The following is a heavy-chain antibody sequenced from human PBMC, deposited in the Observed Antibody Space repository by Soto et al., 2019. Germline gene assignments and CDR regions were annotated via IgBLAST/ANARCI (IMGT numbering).Heavy chain of an antibody. V-gene: IGHV3-74*01. J-gene: IGHJ4*02. CDR1: GFTFSSYW. CDR3: VCFECGRTAVVTTMETNGY. Sequence: GGSLRLSCAASGFTFSSYWMHWVRQGPGKGLVWVSRVNSDESTTSYADSVKGRFTISRDNAKNTLYLQMSSLRVEDTALYYCVCFECGRTAVVTTMETNGYWGQGALVTVSS. CDR2: VNSDESTT. D-gene: IGHD2-21*02.